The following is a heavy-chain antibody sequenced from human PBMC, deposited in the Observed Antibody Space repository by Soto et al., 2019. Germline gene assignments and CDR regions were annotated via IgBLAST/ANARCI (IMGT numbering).Heavy chain of an antibody. J-gene: IGHJ4*02. D-gene: IGHD1-20*01. CDR1: GYTFTSYG. Sequence: ASVKVSCKASGYTFTSYGISWVRQAPGQGLEWMGWISAYNGHTNYAQKFQDKVTVTTDTSTSTAYMELRSLRSDDTAVYYCARADTLTGTTRYYFDYWGQGTLVTVS. CDR2: ISAYNGHT. CDR3: ARADTLTGTTRYYFDY. V-gene: IGHV1-18*01.